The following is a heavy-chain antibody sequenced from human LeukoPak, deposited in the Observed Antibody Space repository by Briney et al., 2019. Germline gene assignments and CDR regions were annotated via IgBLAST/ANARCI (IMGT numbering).Heavy chain of an antibody. Sequence: GGSLRLSCAASGFTFSSYAMSWVRQAPGKGLEWVSAISGSGGSTYYADSVKGRFTISRDNSKNTLYLQMNSLRAEDTAVYYCAKGLSPPDRGGEDYGGKGTLAPVS. CDR2: ISGSGGST. J-gene: IGHJ4*02. CDR3: AKGLSPPDRGGEDY. D-gene: IGHD3-16*01. V-gene: IGHV3-23*01. CDR1: GFTFSSYA.